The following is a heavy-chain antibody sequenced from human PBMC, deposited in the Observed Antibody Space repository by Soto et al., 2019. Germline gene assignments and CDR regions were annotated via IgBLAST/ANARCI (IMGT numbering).Heavy chain of an antibody. J-gene: IGHJ6*03. CDR2: IYYSGST. V-gene: IGHV4-31*03. Sequence: QVQLQESGPGLVKPSQTLSLTCTVSGGSISSGGYYWSWIRQHPGKGLEWIGYIYYSGSTYYNPSLKSRVTISVDTSKNQFSLKLSSVTAADTAVYYCARIRREATTVPYYYYYMDVWGKGTTVTVSS. D-gene: IGHD3-3*02. CDR3: ARIRREATTVPYYYYYMDV. CDR1: GGSISSGGYY.